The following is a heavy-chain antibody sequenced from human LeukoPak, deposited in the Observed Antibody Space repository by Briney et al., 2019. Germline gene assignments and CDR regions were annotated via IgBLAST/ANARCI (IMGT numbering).Heavy chain of an antibody. D-gene: IGHD2-15*01. J-gene: IGHJ4*02. CDR3: AREGYCSGGSCYGGFDY. V-gene: IGHV1-8*01. CDR1: GYTFTSYD. Sequence: ASVKVSCKASGYTFTSYDIHWVRQATGQGLAWMGWMNPNSGNTGYAQKFQGRVTMTRNTSISTAYIELSSLRSEDTAVYYCAREGYCSGGSCYGGFDYWGQGTLVTVSS. CDR2: MNPNSGNT.